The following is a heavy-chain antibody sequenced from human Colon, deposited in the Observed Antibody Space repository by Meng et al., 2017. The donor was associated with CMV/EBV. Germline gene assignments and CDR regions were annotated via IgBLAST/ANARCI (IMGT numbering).Heavy chain of an antibody. CDR1: GYTFTDYY. CDR3: ARDREFAMDV. J-gene: IGHJ6*02. CDR2: INPVSGAT. V-gene: IGHV1-2*02. Sequence: ASVKVSCKSSGYTFTDYYLHWVRQAPGQGLEWMGRINPVSGATSYAQKFQGRVTVTTDTSITTTYMELRGLTSGDTAVYYCARDREFAMDVWGQGTTVTVSS.